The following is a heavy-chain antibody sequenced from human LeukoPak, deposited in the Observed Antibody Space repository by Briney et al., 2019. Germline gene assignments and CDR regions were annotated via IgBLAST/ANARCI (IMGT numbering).Heavy chain of an antibody. V-gene: IGHV3-53*01. CDR1: GFTFSSYG. Sequence: GGSLRLSCAASGFTFSSYGMHWVRQAPGKGLEWVSVIYSGGSTYYADSVKGRFTISRDNSKNTLYLQMNSLRAEDTAVYYCARLWGSSSPLYYYYYGMDVWGQGTTVTVSS. CDR2: IYSGGST. J-gene: IGHJ6*02. D-gene: IGHD6-6*01. CDR3: ARLWGSSSPLYYYYYGMDV.